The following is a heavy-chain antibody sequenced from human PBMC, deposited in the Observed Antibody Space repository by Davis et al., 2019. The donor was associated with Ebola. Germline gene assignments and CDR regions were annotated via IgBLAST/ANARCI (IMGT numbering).Heavy chain of an antibody. CDR2: IYYSGST. V-gene: IGHV4-39*01. J-gene: IGHJ5*02. Sequence: SETLSLTCTVSGGSISSSSYYWGWIRQPPGMGLEWIGSIYYSGSTYYNPSLKSRVTISVDTSKNQFPLKLSSVTAADTAVYYCARGYYYYDSSGYYPWGQGTLVTVSS. CDR3: ARGYYYYDSSGYYP. D-gene: IGHD3-22*01. CDR1: GGSISSSSYY.